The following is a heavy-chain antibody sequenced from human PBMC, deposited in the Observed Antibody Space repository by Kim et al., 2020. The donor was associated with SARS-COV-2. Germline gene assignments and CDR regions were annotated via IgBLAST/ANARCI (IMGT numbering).Heavy chain of an antibody. J-gene: IGHJ5*02. CDR3: AKDGSGWYDGGYPNWFDP. Sequence: GGSLRLSCAASGFTFDDYAMHWVRQAPGKGLEWVSGISWNSGSIGYADSVKGRFTISRDNAKNSLYLQMNSLRAEDTALYYCAKDGSGWYDGGYPNWFDPWGQGTLVTVSS. V-gene: IGHV3-9*01. CDR1: GFTFDDYA. CDR2: ISWNSGSI. D-gene: IGHD6-19*01.